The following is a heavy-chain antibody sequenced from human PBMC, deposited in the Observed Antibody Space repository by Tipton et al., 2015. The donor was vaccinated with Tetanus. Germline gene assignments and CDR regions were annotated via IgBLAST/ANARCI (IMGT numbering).Heavy chain of an antibody. CDR2: IYYSGST. J-gene: IGHJ1*01. V-gene: IGHV4-59*12. D-gene: IGHD6-13*01. CDR3: ARGSYSSSWYGNLGFQH. CDR1: GGSISSYY. Sequence: TLSLTCTVSGGSISSYYWSWIRQPPGKGLEWIGYIYYSGSTNYNPSLKSRVTISVDTSKNQFSLKLSSVTAADTAVYYCARGSYSSSWYGNLGFQHWGQGTLVTVSS.